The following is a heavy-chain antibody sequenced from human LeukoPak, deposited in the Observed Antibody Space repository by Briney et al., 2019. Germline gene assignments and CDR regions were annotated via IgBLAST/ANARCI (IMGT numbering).Heavy chain of an antibody. J-gene: IGHJ4*02. CDR3: ATLYNWNSTRFDY. D-gene: IGHD1-7*01. V-gene: IGHV5-51*01. Sequence: AGESLKISCKGSGYSFTSYWIGWVRQMPGKGLEWMGIIYPGDSDTRYSPSFQGQVTISADKSISTAYLQWSSLKASDTAMYYCATLYNWNSTRFDYWGQGTLVTVSS. CDR1: GYSFTSYW. CDR2: IYPGDSDT.